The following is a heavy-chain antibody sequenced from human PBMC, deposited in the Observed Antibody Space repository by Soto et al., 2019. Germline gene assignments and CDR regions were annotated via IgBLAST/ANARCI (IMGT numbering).Heavy chain of an antibody. CDR2: IHHSGST. Sequence: SETLSLTCGVSGGSVSSSHWWSWVRQPPGKGLEWIGEIHHSGSTKYNPSLKSRVTMSVDKIKNQFSLKLSDVAAADTAVYYCAGERTDEVYVTLRYYGMDVWGQGTTVTVSS. CDR3: AGERTDEVYVTLRYYGMDV. CDR1: GGSVSSSHW. D-gene: IGHD1-1*01. V-gene: IGHV4-4*02. J-gene: IGHJ6*02.